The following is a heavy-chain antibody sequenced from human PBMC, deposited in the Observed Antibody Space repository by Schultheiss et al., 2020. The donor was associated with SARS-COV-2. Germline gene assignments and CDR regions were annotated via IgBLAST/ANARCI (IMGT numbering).Heavy chain of an antibody. CDR2: IYTFGST. V-gene: IGHV4-4*07. Sequence: SQTLSLTSTVSGGSISRYYWSWIRQPAGKGLEWIGRIYTFGSTNYNPSLKSRVTMSVDTSKNHFSLKLRSVTAADTAVYYCARERRGYSYGQGGYYYGMDVWGQGTTVTVSS. D-gene: IGHD5-18*01. J-gene: IGHJ6*02. CDR3: ARERRGYSYGQGGYYYGMDV. CDR1: GGSISRYY.